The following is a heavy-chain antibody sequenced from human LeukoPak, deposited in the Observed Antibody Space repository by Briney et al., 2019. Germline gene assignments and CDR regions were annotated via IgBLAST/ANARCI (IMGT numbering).Heavy chain of an antibody. CDR2: INPNSGGI. CDR1: GYTFTGYY. CDR3: AYSSSTSCWNGY. V-gene: IGHV1-2*02. J-gene: IGHJ4*02. D-gene: IGHD2-2*01. Sequence: GASVKVSCKASGYTFTGYYMHWVRQAPGQGLEWMGWINPNSGGINYAQKFQGRVTMTRDTSISTAYMELSRLRSDDTAVYYCAYSSSTSCWNGYWGQGTLVTVSS.